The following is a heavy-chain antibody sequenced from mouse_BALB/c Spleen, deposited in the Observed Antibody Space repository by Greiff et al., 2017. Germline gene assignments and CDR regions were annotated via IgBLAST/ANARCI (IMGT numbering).Heavy chain of an antibody. D-gene: IGHD2-14*01. V-gene: IGHV3-8*02. CDR1: GDSITSGY. J-gene: IGHJ1*01. CDR2: ISYSGST. CDR3: ARYGYRSYWYFDV. Sequence: DVQLQESGPSLVKPSQTLSLTCSVTGDSITSGYWNWIRKFPGNKLEYMGYISYSGSTYYNPSLKSRISITRDTSKNQYYLQLNSVTTEDTATYYCARYGYRSYWYFDVWGAGTTVTVSS.